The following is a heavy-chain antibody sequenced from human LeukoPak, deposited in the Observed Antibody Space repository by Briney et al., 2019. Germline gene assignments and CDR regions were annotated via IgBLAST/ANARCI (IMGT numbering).Heavy chain of an antibody. Sequence: PSETLSLTCTVSGGSISSGGYYWSWIRQPPGKGLEWIGEINHSGSTNYNPSLKSRVTISVDTSKNQFSLKLSSVTAADTAVYYCARAGGSYGYWGQGTLVTVSS. CDR3: ARAGGSYGY. J-gene: IGHJ4*02. V-gene: IGHV4-39*07. CDR1: GGSISSGGYY. D-gene: IGHD1-26*01. CDR2: INHSGST.